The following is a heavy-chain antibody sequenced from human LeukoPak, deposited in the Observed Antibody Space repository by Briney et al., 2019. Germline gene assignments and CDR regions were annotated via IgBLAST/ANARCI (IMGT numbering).Heavy chain of an antibody. CDR3: AKEKTSSWNPRPFGY. CDR1: GFTFSSYA. CDR2: ISGSGGST. J-gene: IGHJ4*02. D-gene: IGHD6-13*01. Sequence: PGGSLRLSCAASGFTFSSYAMSWVRQAPGKGLEWVSAISGSGGSTYYADSVKGRFTISRDNSKNTLYLQMNSLRAEDTAVHYCAKEKTSSWNPRPFGYWGQGTLVTVSS. V-gene: IGHV3-23*01.